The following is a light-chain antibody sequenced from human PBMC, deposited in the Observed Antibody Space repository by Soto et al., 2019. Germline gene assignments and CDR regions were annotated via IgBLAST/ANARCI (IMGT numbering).Light chain of an antibody. CDR1: QSISSY. CDR2: AAS. CDR3: QQSYSTPWT. Sequence: DIQMTQSPSSLSASVGDRVTITCRASQSISSYLDWYQQKPGKAPKLLIYAASSLHSGVPSRFSGPGSGTDFTLTISSLQPEDFATYYCQQSYSTPWTFGQGTKVEIK. J-gene: IGKJ1*01. V-gene: IGKV1-39*01.